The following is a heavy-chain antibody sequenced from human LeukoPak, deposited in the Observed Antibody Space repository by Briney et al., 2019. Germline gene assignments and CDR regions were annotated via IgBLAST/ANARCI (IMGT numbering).Heavy chain of an antibody. V-gene: IGHV1-2*02. CDR1: GYFFPDYY. Sequence: ASVKVSCKASGYFFPDYYIHWLRQAPGQGLQWMGRINPNTGGTDYAQIFQGRVTMTRDTSISTAYMELSSLRPDDTAFFYCARKSSKTFFDWGQGTLVTVFS. J-gene: IGHJ4*02. CDR3: ARKSSKTFFD. D-gene: IGHD3-3*01. CDR2: INPNTGGT.